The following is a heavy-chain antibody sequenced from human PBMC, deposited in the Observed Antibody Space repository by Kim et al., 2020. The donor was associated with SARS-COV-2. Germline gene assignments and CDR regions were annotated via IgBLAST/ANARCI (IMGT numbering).Heavy chain of an antibody. Sequence: GGSLRLSCAASGITLTNYAVHWVRQAPGKGLEWVAVLWHDGNKKSYADSVRGRFSVSRDNSENTVYLQMNSLSGEDSAAYYCAKEVSSIGGYWSSALRAFDIWGQGTMVSVSS. D-gene: IGHD2-21*02. CDR2: LWHDGNKK. V-gene: IGHV3-33*06. CDR1: GITLTNYA. J-gene: IGHJ3*02. CDR3: AKEVSSIGGYWSSALRAFDI.